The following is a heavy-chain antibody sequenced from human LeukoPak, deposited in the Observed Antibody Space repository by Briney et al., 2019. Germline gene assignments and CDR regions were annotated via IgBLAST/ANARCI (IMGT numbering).Heavy chain of an antibody. CDR1: GFRFNTYW. D-gene: IGHD6-13*01. V-gene: IGHV3-74*01. CDR3: AGGIAAADM. J-gene: IGHJ4*02. Sequence: GGSLRLSCAASGFRFNTYWMSWVRQAPGKGLVWVSRIHSDGSSTSYADSVKGRFTISRDNAKNTLYLQMNSLRAEDTAVYYCAGGIAAADMWGQGTLVTVSS. CDR2: IHSDGSST.